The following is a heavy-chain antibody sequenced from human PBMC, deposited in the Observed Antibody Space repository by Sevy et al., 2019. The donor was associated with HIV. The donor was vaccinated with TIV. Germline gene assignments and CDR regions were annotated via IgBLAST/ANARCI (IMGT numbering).Heavy chain of an antibody. CDR3: ARSSYCSSTSCYVYYYYGMDV. J-gene: IGHJ6*02. V-gene: IGHV1-69*13. Sequence: ASVKVSCKASGGTFSSYAISWVRQAPGQGLEWMGGIIPIFGTANYAQKFQGRVTITADESTCTAYMELSSLRSEDTAVYYCARSSYCSSTSCYVYYYYGMDVWGQGTTVTVSS. CDR2: IIPIFGTA. D-gene: IGHD2-2*01. CDR1: GGTFSSYA.